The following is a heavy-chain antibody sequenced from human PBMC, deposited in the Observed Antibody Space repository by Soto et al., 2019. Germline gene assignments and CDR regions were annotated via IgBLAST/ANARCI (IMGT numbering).Heavy chain of an antibody. CDR3: ASFMKSDSYYYYGMDV. CDR1: GYSFTSYW. CDR2: IDPSDSYT. Sequence: GESLKISCKGSGYSFTSYWISWVRQMPGKGLEWMGRIDPSDSYTNYSPSFQGHVTISADKSISTAYLQWSSLKASDTAMYYCASFMKSDSYYYYGMDVWGQGTTVTVSS. J-gene: IGHJ6*02. D-gene: IGHD3-16*01. V-gene: IGHV5-10-1*01.